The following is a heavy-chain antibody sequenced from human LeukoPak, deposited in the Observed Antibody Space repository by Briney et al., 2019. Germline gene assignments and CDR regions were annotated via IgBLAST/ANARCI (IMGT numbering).Heavy chain of an antibody. Sequence: SQTLSLTCTVSDGSISSGDYYWSWIRQPPGKGLEWIGYIYYSGSTYYNPSLKSRVIISVDTSKNQFSLKLSSVTAADTAVYYCAREVRDGYNYIDYWGQGTLVTVSS. D-gene: IGHD5-24*01. CDR1: DGSISSGDYY. J-gene: IGHJ4*02. CDR2: IYYSGST. CDR3: AREVRDGYNYIDY. V-gene: IGHV4-30-4*01.